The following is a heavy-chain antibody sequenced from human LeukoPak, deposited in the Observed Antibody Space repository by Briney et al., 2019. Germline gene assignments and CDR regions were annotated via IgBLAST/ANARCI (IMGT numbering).Heavy chain of an antibody. CDR2: IWYDGSNK. CDR1: GFTFSSYG. Sequence: GGSLRLSCAASGFTFSSYGMHWVRQAPGKGLEWVAVIWYDGSNKYYADSVKGRFTISRDNSKNTLYLQMNSLRAEDTAVYYCARVDTYYYGSGSYSFDYWGQGTLVTVSS. D-gene: IGHD3-10*01. V-gene: IGHV3-33*01. J-gene: IGHJ4*02. CDR3: ARVDTYYYGSGSYSFDY.